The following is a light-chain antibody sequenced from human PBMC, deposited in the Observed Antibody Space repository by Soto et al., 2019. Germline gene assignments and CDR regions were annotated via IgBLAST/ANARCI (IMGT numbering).Light chain of an antibody. CDR1: SSDVGGYTY. CDR3: SSYTSSRTLYV. Sequence: QSALTQPASVSGSPGQSITISCTGTSSDVGGYTYVSWYQQHPGKAPKLIIYEVSNRPSGVSNRFSGSKSGDTASLTISGLHAEDEADYYCSSYTSSRTLYVFGTGTKVTVL. J-gene: IGLJ1*01. CDR2: EVS. V-gene: IGLV2-14*01.